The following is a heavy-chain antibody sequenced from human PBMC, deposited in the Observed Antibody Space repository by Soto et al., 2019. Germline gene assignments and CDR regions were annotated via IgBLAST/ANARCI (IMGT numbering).Heavy chain of an antibody. Sequence: EVQLLESGGGLVQPGGSLRLSCVVSGFTFGSYAMSWVRQAPEKGPEWVAILGGNGFTTYYAASVKGRFTISGDKSKSRLFLQMNSLRADDTGVYYCAKALRPSVNFFYYMDVWGRGTSVTVSS. V-gene: IGHV3-23*01. J-gene: IGHJ6*03. CDR2: LGGNGFTT. CDR1: GFTFGSYA. CDR3: AKALRPSVNFFYYMDV. D-gene: IGHD2-2*01.